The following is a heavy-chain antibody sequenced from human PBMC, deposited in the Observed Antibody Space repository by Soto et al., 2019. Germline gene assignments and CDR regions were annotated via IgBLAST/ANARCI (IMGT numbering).Heavy chain of an antibody. D-gene: IGHD1-26*01. Sequence: QVQLVQSGAEVKKPGSSVKVSCKASGGTLSSYTISCVRQAPGQGLEWMGRIITILGIANYAQKFQGRVTITADKSTSTAYMELSSLRSEDTAVYYCARGLWELFQCDYWGQGTLVTVSS. CDR3: ARGLWELFQCDY. V-gene: IGHV1-69*02. CDR1: GGTLSSYT. J-gene: IGHJ4*02. CDR2: IITILGIA.